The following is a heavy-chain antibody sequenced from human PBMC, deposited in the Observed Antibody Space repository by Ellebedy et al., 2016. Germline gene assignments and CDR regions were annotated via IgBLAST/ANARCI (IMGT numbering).Heavy chain of an antibody. CDR3: AKGAVGMDV. V-gene: IGHV3-23*01. D-gene: IGHD6-19*01. Sequence: GESLKISXAASGFTFSNYAMNWVRQAPGKGLECVSGISGSGGSTDYADSVKGRFTISRDNSKNTLYLQMNSLRAEDTAVYYCAKGAVGMDVWGQGTTVTVSS. CDR2: ISGSGGST. CDR1: GFTFSNYA. J-gene: IGHJ6*02.